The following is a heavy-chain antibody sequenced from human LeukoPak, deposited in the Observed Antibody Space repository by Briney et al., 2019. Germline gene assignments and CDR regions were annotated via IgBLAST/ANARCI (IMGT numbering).Heavy chain of an antibody. D-gene: IGHD3-10*01. J-gene: IGHJ4*02. V-gene: IGHV3-48*01. CDR2: ISSGSTTI. Sequence: GGSLRLSCAASGFTFSSYTMNWVRQAPGKGLEWVSYISSGSTTIYYADSVKGRSTISRDNAKNSLYLQMNSLRAEDTAVYYCARGGFGELFSSDYWGQGTLVTVSS. CDR1: GFTFSSYT. CDR3: ARGGFGELFSSDY.